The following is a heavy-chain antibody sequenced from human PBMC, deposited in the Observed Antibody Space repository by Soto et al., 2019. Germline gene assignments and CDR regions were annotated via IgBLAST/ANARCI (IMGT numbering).Heavy chain of an antibody. CDR2: ISGSGGST. D-gene: IGHD5-12*01. J-gene: IGHJ4*02. CDR3: AKGARVEMATIIKTFDY. CDR1: GFTFSSYA. V-gene: IGHV3-23*01. Sequence: GGSLRLSCAASGFTFSSYAMSWVRQAPGKGLEWVSAISGSGGSTYYADSVKGRFTISRDNSKNTQYLQMNSLRAEDTAVYYCAKGARVEMATIIKTFDYWGQGTLVTVSS.